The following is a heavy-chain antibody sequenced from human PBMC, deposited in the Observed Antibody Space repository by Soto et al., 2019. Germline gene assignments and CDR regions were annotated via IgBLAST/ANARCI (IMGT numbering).Heavy chain of an antibody. CDR1: GGSFSGEY. D-gene: IGHD3-22*01. Sequence: SETLSLTCAVYGGSFSGEYWSWIRQPPGKGLEWIGEINHSGSTNYNPSLKSRVTISVDTSKNQFSLKLSSVTAADTAVYYCARSPHTMKRQKVFDYWGQGTLVTVSS. CDR3: ARSPHTMKRQKVFDY. CDR2: INHSGST. V-gene: IGHV4-34*01. J-gene: IGHJ4*02.